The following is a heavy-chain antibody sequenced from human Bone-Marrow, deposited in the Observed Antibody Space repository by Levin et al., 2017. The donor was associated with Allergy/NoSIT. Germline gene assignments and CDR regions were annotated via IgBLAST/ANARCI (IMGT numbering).Heavy chain of an antibody. J-gene: IGHJ3*02. CDR2: ISSSSSYI. D-gene: IGHD3-3*01. V-gene: IGHV3-21*01. CDR3: ARDPGLYYDFWSGDYPADAFDI. CDR1: GFTFSSYS. Sequence: PGGSLRLSCAASGFTFSSYSMNWVRQAPGKGLEWVSSISSSSSYIYYADSVKGRFTISRDNAKNSLYLQMNSLRAEDTAVYYCARDPGLYYDFWSGDYPADAFDIWGQGTMVTVSS.